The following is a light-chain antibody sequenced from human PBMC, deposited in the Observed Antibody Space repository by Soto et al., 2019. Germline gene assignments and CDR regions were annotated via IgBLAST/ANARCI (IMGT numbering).Light chain of an antibody. Sequence: PGERATLSCRASPSVTNFLAWYQQKPGQAPRLLIYGAFNRATGIPARFSGSGSGTDFTLTISSLEPEDYAVYYCQQRNVWPPVTFGQGTRLEIK. CDR3: QQRNVWPPVT. J-gene: IGKJ5*01. CDR2: GAF. CDR1: PSVTNF. V-gene: IGKV3-11*01.